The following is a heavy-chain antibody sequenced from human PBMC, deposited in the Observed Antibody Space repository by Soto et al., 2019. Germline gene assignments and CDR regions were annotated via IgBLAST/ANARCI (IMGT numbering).Heavy chain of an antibody. D-gene: IGHD3-3*01. V-gene: IGHV4-59*01. CDR1: GGSISSYY. CDR2: IYYSGIT. CDR3: ARGASAYDFWSGYNTIFDY. Sequence: SETLSLTCTVCGGSISSYYCSWIRQPPGKGLEWIGYIYYSGITNYNPSLKSRVTISVDTSKNQFSLKLSSVTAADTAVYYCARGASAYDFWSGYNTIFDYLGQRTLLTVFS. J-gene: IGHJ4*02.